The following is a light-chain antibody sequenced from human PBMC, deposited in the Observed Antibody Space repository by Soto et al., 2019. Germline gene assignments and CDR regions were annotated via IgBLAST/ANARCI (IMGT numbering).Light chain of an antibody. CDR1: QSVSSSY. CDR3: QQYGSSPRT. Sequence: SVSKQSPGTLSSSPGERATLSCRASQSVSSSYLAWYQQKPGQAPRLLIYGASSRATGIPDRFSGSGSGTDFTLTISRLEPEDFAVYYCQQYGSSPRTFGEGAK. CDR2: GAS. V-gene: IGKV3-20*01. J-gene: IGKJ1*01.